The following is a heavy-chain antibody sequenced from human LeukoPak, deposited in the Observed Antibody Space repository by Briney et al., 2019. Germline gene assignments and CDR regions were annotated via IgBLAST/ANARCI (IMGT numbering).Heavy chain of an antibody. CDR2: IIPILGIA. V-gene: IGHV1-69*04. J-gene: IGHJ6*02. CDR3: ARVESSGDGMDV. D-gene: IGHD6-19*01. CDR1: GGTFSSYA. Sequence: SVKVSCKASGGTFSSYAISWVRQAPGQGLEWVGRIIPILGIANYAQKLQGRVTITADKSTSTAYMELSSLRSEGTAVYYCARVESSGDGMDVWGQGITVTVSS.